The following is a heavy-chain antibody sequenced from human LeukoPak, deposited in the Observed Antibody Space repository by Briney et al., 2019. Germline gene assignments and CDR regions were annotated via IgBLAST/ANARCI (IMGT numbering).Heavy chain of an antibody. V-gene: IGHV3-7*04. J-gene: IGHJ4*02. CDR2: IKQDGREK. CDR1: GFTFSSYW. CDR3: ARGPRAWIQLWLGVIFDY. Sequence: GGSLRLSCAASGFTFSSYWMSWVRQAPGKGLEWVANIKQDGREKYYVDSVKGRFTISRDNAKNSLYLQMNSLRAEDTAVYYCARGPRAWIQLWLGVIFDYWGQGTLVTVSS. D-gene: IGHD5-18*01.